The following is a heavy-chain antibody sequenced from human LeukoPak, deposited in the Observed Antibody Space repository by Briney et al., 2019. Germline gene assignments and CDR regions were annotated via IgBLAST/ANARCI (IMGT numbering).Heavy chain of an antibody. V-gene: IGHV3-23*01. CDR1: ELTFSTYA. CDR3: AKGGHGDY. Sequence: GGSLRLSCVASELTFSTYAMTWVRQAPGKGLEWVSEISGSGGSTYYADSVKGRFTISRDNSKNTLYLQMNSLRAEDTAVYYCAKGGHGDYWGQGTLVTVSS. CDR2: ISGSGGST. J-gene: IGHJ4*02. D-gene: IGHD5-24*01.